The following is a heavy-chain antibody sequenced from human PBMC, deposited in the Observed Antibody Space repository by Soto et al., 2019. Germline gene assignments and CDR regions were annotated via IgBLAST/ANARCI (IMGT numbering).Heavy chain of an antibody. Sequence: QVQLVQSGAEVKKPGSSVKVSCKASGGTFSSYAISWVRQAPGQGLEWMGGIIPIFGTANYAQKFQGRVTITADESTSTAYRELSSLRSEDTAVYYCAREAKTDDCGGDCSFHYWGQGTLVTVSS. CDR3: AREAKTDDCGGDCSFHY. J-gene: IGHJ4*02. V-gene: IGHV1-69*12. D-gene: IGHD2-21*02. CDR2: IIPIFGTA. CDR1: GGTFSSYA.